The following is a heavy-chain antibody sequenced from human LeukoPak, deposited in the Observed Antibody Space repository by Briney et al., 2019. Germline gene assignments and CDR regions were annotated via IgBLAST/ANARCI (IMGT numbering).Heavy chain of an antibody. V-gene: IGHV3-30*18. CDR1: GFSFSSFG. J-gene: IGHJ4*02. Sequence: PGGSLRLSCAASGFSFSSFGMHWVCQAPGKGLEWVAVISYDGSNKFYADSVKGRFTISRDNSKNTLYLQMNSLRAEDTAVFYCAKAGYSSGWRNFDYWGQGTLVTVSS. CDR3: AKAGYSSGWRNFDY. CDR2: ISYDGSNK. D-gene: IGHD6-19*01.